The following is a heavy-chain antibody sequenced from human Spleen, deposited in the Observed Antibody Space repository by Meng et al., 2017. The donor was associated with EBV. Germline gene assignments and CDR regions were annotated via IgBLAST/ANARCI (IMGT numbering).Heavy chain of an antibody. CDR1: GCVISGGTYD. J-gene: IGHJ4*02. CDR2: IYYSGST. D-gene: IGHD3-22*01. V-gene: IGHV4-39*07. Sequence: QLELQESGPGLVKPSDTLSLTCTVSGCVISGGTYDLDWIRQPPGKGLEWVGSIYYSGSTSYNPALKRRVIMSVDTSNNQFPLKLSSLTAADTAVYYCAREGRFSDSSGLDYWGQGSLVTVSS. CDR3: AREGRFSDSSGLDY.